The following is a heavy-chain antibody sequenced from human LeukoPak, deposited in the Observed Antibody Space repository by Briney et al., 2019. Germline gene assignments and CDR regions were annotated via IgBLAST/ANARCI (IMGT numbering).Heavy chain of an antibody. CDR1: GGSISSYY. CDR3: ARRGYGSGSFNRYYFDY. D-gene: IGHD3-10*01. V-gene: IGHV4-59*08. CDR2: IYYSGST. J-gene: IGHJ4*02. Sequence: SETLSLTCTVSGGSISSYYWSWLRQPPGKGLEWIGYIYYSGSTNYNPSLKSRVTISVDTSKNQFSLKLSSVTAADTAVYYCARRGYGSGSFNRYYFDYWGQGTLVTVSS.